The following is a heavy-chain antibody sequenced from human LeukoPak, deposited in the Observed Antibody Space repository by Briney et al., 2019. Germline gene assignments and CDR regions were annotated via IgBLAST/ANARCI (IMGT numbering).Heavy chain of an antibody. CDR3: ARDRYDSSGYIFDY. Sequence: GGSLRLSCAASGFLFSTYSMNWVRQAPGKGLEWVSYISSSSSTIYHADSVKGRFTISRDNAKNSLYLQMNSLRDEDTAIYYCARDRYDSSGYIFDYWGQETLVTVSS. D-gene: IGHD3-22*01. CDR2: ISSSSSTI. CDR1: GFLFSTYS. V-gene: IGHV3-48*02. J-gene: IGHJ4*02.